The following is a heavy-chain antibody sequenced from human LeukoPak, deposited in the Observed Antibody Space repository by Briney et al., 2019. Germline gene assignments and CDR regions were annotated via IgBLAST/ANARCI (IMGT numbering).Heavy chain of an antibody. CDR3: VRHNAARAFDI. Sequence: PGGSLRLSCAASGFTFSSFWMHWVRQAPGKGLVWVSRVSDDGSTTTYADSVKGRFTISRDNAKDTLYLQLNSLRPDDTAVYYCVRHNAARAFDIWGQGTMVIVSS. D-gene: IGHD1-1*01. J-gene: IGHJ3*02. V-gene: IGHV3-74*03. CDR2: VSDDGSTT. CDR1: GFTFSSFW.